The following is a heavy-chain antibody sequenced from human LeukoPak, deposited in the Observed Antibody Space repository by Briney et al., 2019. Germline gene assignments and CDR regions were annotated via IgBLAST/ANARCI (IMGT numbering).Heavy chain of an antibody. Sequence: GRSLRLSCAASGFTFSSYDMHWVRQAPGKGLVWVSRINTDGSSTSYADSVKGRFTISRDNAKNTLYLQMNSLRAEDTAVYYCARVGGSSTPDYWGQGTLVTVSS. CDR3: ARVGGSSTPDY. J-gene: IGHJ4*02. CDR2: INTDGSST. CDR1: GFTFSSYD. D-gene: IGHD2-2*01. V-gene: IGHV3-74*01.